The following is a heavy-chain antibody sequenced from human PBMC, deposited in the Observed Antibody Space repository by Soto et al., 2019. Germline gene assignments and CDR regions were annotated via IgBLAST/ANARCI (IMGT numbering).Heavy chain of an antibody. D-gene: IGHD3-10*01. V-gene: IGHV4-4*07. CDR1: GGSISYYY. CDR3: ARDYGSGSYYTFDY. CDR2: IYSSGST. Sequence: ETLSRTCTVSGGSISYYYWNWIRQPAGKGLEWIGRIYSSGSTNYNPSLKSRISMSIDTSKNQFSLKVRAVTAADTAVYYCARDYGSGSYYTFDYWGQGTQVTVSS. J-gene: IGHJ4*02.